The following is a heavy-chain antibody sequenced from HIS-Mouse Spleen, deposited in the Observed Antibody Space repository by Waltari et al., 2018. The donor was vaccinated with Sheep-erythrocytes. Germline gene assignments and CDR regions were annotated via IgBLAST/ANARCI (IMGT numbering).Heavy chain of an antibody. D-gene: IGHD1-1*01. V-gene: IGHV3-30*18. J-gene: IGHJ2*01. CDR1: GFTFSSYG. Sequence: QVQLVESGGGVVQPGRSLRLSCAASGFTFSSYGMHWVRQAPGKGLEGVAVISYYGSNKYYADSVKGRFTISRDNSKNTLYLQMNSLRAEDTAVYYCAKVRTVNYWYFDLWGRGTLVTVSS. CDR2: ISYYGSNK. CDR3: AKVRTVNYWYFDL.